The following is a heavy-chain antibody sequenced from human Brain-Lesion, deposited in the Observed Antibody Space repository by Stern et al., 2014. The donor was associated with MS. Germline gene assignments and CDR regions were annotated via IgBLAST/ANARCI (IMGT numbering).Heavy chain of an antibody. CDR2: FDPEDGDT. CDR1: GYTLTELS. J-gene: IGHJ6*02. Sequence: QVQLQQSGAEVKKPGASVKVSCKVSGYTLTELSMHWVRQAPGKGLEWMGGFDPEDGDTIYAQKFQGRVTMTEDTSTDTAYMELSSLRSEDTGVYYCATDRDDFRSGYSAPTKGYGLDVWGQGTTVTVTS. D-gene: IGHD3-3*01. V-gene: IGHV1-24*01. CDR3: ATDRDDFRSGYSAPTKGYGLDV.